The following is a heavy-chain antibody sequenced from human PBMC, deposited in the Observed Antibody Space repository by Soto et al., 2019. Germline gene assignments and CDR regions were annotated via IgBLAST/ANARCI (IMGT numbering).Heavy chain of an antibody. J-gene: IGHJ6*02. D-gene: IGHD6-13*01. CDR2: IWYDGSNK. Sequence: XGSLRLSCAASGFTFSSYDMHLVRQAPGKGLEWVAVIWYDGSNKYYADSVKGRFTISRDNSKNTLYLQMNSLRAEDTAVYYCARYRIAAAYYYGMDVWGQGPTVTVSS. V-gene: IGHV3-33*01. CDR3: ARYRIAAAYYYGMDV. CDR1: GFTFSSYD.